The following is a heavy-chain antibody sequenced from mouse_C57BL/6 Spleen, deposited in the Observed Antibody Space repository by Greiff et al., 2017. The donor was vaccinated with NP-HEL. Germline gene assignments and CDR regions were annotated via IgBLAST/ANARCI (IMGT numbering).Heavy chain of an antibody. CDR3: ANYDYDEAWFAY. V-gene: IGHV14-2*01. CDR1: GFNIKDYY. D-gene: IGHD2-4*01. J-gene: IGHJ3*01. CDR2: IDPEDGET. Sequence: EVKLMESGAELVKPGASVKLSCTASGFNIKDYYMHWVKQRTEQGLEWIGRIDPEDGETKYAPQFQGKATITADTSSNTAYLQLSSLTSEDTAVYYCANYDYDEAWFAYWGQGTLVTVSA.